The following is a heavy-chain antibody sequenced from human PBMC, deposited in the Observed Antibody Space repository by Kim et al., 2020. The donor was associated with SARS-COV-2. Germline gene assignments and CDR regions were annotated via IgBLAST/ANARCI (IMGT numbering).Heavy chain of an antibody. CDR3: ARTYGSGVIDTSPQRWFDP. CDR1: GGTFSSYA. V-gene: IGHV1-69*04. J-gene: IGHJ5*02. D-gene: IGHD3-10*01. Sequence: SVKVSCKASGGTFSSYAISWVRQAPGQGLEWMGRIIPILGIANYAQKFQGRVTITADKSTSTAYMELSSLRSEDTAVYYCARTYGSGVIDTSPQRWFDPWGQGTLVTVSS. CDR2: IIPILGIA.